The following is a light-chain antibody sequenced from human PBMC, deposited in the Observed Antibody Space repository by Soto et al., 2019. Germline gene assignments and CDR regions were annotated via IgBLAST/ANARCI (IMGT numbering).Light chain of an antibody. CDR3: QQRSSWPPIT. V-gene: IGKV3-11*01. CDR2: DAS. Sequence: VLAQSPAPLSLSPVERATLSCRASQSVSSYLAGYQQKPGQAPRLLIYDASNRATGIPARFGGSGSGTDFTLTISSLEPEDVAVYYCQQRSSWPPITFGQGTRLEIK. J-gene: IGKJ5*01. CDR1: QSVSSY.